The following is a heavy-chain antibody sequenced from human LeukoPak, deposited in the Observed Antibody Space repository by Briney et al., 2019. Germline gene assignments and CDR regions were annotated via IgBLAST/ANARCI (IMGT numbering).Heavy chain of an antibody. Sequence: SETLSLTCTVSGGSISSYYWSWIRQPAGKGLEWIGRIYTSGSTNYNPSLKSRVTMSVDTSKNQFSLKLSSVTAADTAVYYCARYSGVRGYSGYDLDYWGQGTLVTVSS. CDR3: ARYSGVRGYSGYDLDY. V-gene: IGHV4-4*07. D-gene: IGHD5-12*01. CDR2: IYTSGST. J-gene: IGHJ4*02. CDR1: GGSISSYY.